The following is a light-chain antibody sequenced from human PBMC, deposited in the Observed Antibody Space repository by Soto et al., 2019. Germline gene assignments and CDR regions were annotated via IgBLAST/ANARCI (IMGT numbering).Light chain of an antibody. CDR1: QSVSSSY. CDR2: GAS. CDR3: QQYGSSLYT. J-gene: IGKJ2*01. V-gene: IGKV3-20*01. Sequence: EIVLTQSPGTLSLSPGERATLSCRASQSVSSSYLAWYQQKPGQAHRLLIYGASSRATGIPDRFSGSGPGTDFTLTISRLEPEDFAVYYCQQYGSSLYTFGQGTKLEIK.